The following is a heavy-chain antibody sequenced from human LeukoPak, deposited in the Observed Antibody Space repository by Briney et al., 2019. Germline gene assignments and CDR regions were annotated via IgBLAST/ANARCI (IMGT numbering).Heavy chain of an antibody. CDR3: ARLGLPDY. Sequence: PGGSLRPSCAVSGFTFTSYWMSWVRQAPGKGLEWVANIKQDGSVKYYVDSMKGRFTISRDNAKNSLYLQMNSLRAEDTAVYYCARLGLPDYWGQGTLVTVSS. CDR1: GFTFTSYW. V-gene: IGHV3-7*03. CDR2: IKQDGSVK. J-gene: IGHJ4*02. D-gene: IGHD2-21*01.